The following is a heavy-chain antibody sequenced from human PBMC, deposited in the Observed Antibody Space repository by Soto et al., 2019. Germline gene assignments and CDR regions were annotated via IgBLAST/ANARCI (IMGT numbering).Heavy chain of an antibody. D-gene: IGHD3-22*01. V-gene: IGHV1-69*06. J-gene: IGHJ4*02. CDR2: IIPIFGTA. Sequence: ASVKVSCKASGGTFSSYAISWVRQAPGQGLEWMGGIIPIFGTANYAQKFQGRVTITADKSTSTAYMELSSRRSEDTAVYYCARAAQYYYDSSGYYDFDYWGQGTLVTVSS. CDR1: GGTFSSYA. CDR3: ARAAQYYYDSSGYYDFDY.